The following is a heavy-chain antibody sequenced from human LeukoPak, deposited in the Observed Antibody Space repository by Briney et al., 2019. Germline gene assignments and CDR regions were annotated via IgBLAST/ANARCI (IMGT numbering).Heavy chain of an antibody. J-gene: IGHJ4*02. Sequence: GGSLRLSCAASGFTFSSYWMHWVRQAPGKGLEWVAVISYDGSNKYYADSVKGRFTISRDNSKNTLYLQMNSLRAEDTAVYYCARASSNLGYCSSTSCLPFDYWGQGTLVTVSS. D-gene: IGHD2-2*01. V-gene: IGHV3-30-3*01. CDR1: GFTFSSYW. CDR3: ARASSNLGYCSSTSCLPFDY. CDR2: ISYDGSNK.